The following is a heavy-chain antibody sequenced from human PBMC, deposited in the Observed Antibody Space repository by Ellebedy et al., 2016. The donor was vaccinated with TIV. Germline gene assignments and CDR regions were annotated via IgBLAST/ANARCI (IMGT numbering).Heavy chain of an antibody. V-gene: IGHV3-48*04. CDR2: IDTRSSTK. J-gene: IGHJ4*02. D-gene: IGHD3-22*01. Sequence: GGSLRLXCAASGFTFSNYSMNWVRQGPVKGLEWVSYIDTRSSTKYYADSVKGRFTISRDNAKNSLYLQMNSLRAEDTAVYYCAKGDLYYDQARGDYWGQGTLVTVSS. CDR1: GFTFSNYS. CDR3: AKGDLYYDQARGDY.